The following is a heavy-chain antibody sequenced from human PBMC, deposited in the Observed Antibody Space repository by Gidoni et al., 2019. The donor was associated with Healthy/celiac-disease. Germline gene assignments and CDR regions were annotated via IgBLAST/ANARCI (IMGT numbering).Heavy chain of an antibody. Sequence: EVQLVESGGGLVKPGGSLRLSCAASGFPFRSYSMNWVRQAPGKGLEWVSSISSSSSYIYYADSVKGRFTISRDNAKNSLYLQMNSLRAEDTAVYYCATFPGIAAAGADAFDIWGQGTMVTVSS. V-gene: IGHV3-21*01. J-gene: IGHJ3*02. CDR3: ATFPGIAAAGADAFDI. CDR2: ISSSSSYI. CDR1: GFPFRSYS. D-gene: IGHD6-13*01.